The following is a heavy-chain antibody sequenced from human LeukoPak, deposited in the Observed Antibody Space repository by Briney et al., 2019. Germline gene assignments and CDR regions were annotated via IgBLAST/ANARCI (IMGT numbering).Heavy chain of an antibody. CDR3: ATVYCSSTSCLTDPYYFDY. V-gene: IGHV1-24*01. D-gene: IGHD2-2*01. CDR1: GYTLTELS. CDR2: FDPEDGET. Sequence: ASVKVSCKVSGYTLTELSIHWVRQAPGKGLEWMGGFDPEDGETIYAQKFQGRVTMTEDTSTDTAYKELSSLRSEDTAVYYCATVYCSSTSCLTDPYYFDYWGQGTLVTVSS. J-gene: IGHJ4*02.